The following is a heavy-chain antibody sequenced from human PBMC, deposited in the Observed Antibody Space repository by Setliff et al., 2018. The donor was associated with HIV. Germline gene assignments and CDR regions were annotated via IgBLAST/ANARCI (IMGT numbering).Heavy chain of an antibody. CDR3: ARPSDGAGFSTDDAFDT. J-gene: IGHJ3*02. V-gene: IGHV3-23*01. CDR1: GFTFSSYG. D-gene: IGHD2-21*01. Sequence: GGSLRLSCAGSGFTFSSYGMSWVRQAPGKGLEWVSAISGSGGSTYYADSVKGRFTISRDNSKNTLYLQMNSLRVEDTAVYFCARPSDGAGFSTDDAFDTWGQGTMVTVS. CDR2: ISGSGGST.